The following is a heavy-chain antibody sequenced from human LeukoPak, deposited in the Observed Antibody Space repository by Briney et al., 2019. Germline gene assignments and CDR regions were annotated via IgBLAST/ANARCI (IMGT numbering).Heavy chain of an antibody. D-gene: IGHD2-21*02. CDR2: IWYDGSNK. CDR3: ARTPYYGGDCYWWIYYYYGMDV. J-gene: IGHJ6*02. Sequence: GGSLRLSCAASGFTFSSYGMHWVRQAPGKGLEWVAVIWYDGSNKYYADSVKGRFTISRDNSKNTLYLQMNSLRAEDTAVYYCARTPYYGGDCYWWIYYYYGMDVWGQGTTVTVSS. CDR1: GFTFSSYG. V-gene: IGHV3-33*01.